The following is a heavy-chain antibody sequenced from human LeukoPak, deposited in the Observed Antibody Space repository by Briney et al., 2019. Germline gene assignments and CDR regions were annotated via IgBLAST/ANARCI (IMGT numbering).Heavy chain of an antibody. CDR3: ARGTSYYYYMDA. Sequence: ASVKVSCKASEGTFSSYAISWVRQAPGQGLEWMGGIIPIFGTANYAQKFQGRVTITTDESTSTAYMELSSLRSEDTAVYYCARGTSYYYYMDAWGKGTTVTVSS. CDR1: EGTFSSYA. V-gene: IGHV1-69*05. D-gene: IGHD1-7*01. J-gene: IGHJ6*03. CDR2: IIPIFGTA.